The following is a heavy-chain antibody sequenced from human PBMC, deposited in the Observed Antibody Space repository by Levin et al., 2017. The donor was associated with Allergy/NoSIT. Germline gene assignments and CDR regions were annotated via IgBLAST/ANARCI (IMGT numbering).Heavy chain of an antibody. D-gene: IGHD3-9*01. CDR1: GGSISSGDHY. CDR2: IYYTGTT. J-gene: IGHJ4*02. V-gene: IGHV4-30-4*01. CDR3: ARVVAYDILTDYYSPYYFDR. Sequence: SETLSLTCTVSGGSISSGDHYWSWIRQPPGKGLEWIGYIYYTGTTYYNPSLKGRVTISIDTSRNQFSLRLNSVTAADTAVYYWARVVAYDILTDYYSPYYFDRGGQGTLVTVSS.